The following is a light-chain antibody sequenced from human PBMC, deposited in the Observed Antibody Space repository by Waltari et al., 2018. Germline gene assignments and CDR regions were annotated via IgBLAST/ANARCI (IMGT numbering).Light chain of an antibody. CDR2: KTS. V-gene: IGKV1-5*03. CDR3: LQYSTSPWT. CDR1: QSISSW. J-gene: IGKJ1*01. Sequence: DIQMTQSPSSLSASVGDTVTVACRASQSISSWLAWYQQKPGKAPKLLIYKTSSLQSGVPSRFSGSGSGTEFTLTINSLQPEDFATYYCLQYSTSPWTFGQGTKVEIK.